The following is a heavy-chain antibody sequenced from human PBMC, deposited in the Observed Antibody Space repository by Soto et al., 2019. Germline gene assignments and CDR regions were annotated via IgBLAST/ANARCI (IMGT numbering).Heavy chain of an antibody. V-gene: IGHV4-34*01. CDR3: ARGGYSYGSGWFDP. CDR2: INHSGST. CDR1: GGSFSGYY. Sequence: SETLSLTCAVYGGSFSGYYWSWIRQPPGKGLEWIGEINHSGSTNYNPSLKSRVTISVDTSKNQFSLKLSFVTAADTAVYYCARGGYSYGSGWFDPWGQGTLVTVSS. J-gene: IGHJ5*02. D-gene: IGHD5-18*01.